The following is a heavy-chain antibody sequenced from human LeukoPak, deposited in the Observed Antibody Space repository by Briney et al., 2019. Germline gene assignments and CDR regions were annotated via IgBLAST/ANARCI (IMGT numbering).Heavy chain of an antibody. CDR1: GFTFSSYG. Sequence: GGSLRLSCAASGFTFSSYGLHWVRQAPGKGLEWVAFIHYDGSEKYYADSVRGRFTISRDNSRNTLYLQMNSLRPEDAAVYYCAKDVVGQQWLENYWGQGTLVTVSS. CDR3: AKDVVGQQWLENY. D-gene: IGHD6-19*01. J-gene: IGHJ4*02. CDR2: IHYDGSEK. V-gene: IGHV3-30*02.